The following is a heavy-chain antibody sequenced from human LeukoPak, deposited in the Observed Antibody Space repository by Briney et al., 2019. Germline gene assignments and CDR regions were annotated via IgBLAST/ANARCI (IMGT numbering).Heavy chain of an antibody. CDR1: GFTFGDYA. CDR2: IRSKAYGGTT. CDR3: TRDIVVVPAAILDYYYYSMDV. D-gene: IGHD2-2*01. J-gene: IGHJ6*02. V-gene: IGHV3-49*04. Sequence: GGSLRLSCTASGFTFGDYAMSWVRQAPGKGLEWVGFIRSKAYGGTTEYAASVKGRFTISRDDSKCIAYLQMNSLKTEDTAVYYCTRDIVVVPAAILDYYYYSMDVWGQGTTVTVSS.